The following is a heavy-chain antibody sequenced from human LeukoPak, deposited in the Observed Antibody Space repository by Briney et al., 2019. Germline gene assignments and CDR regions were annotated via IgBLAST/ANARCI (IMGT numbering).Heavy chain of an antibody. D-gene: IGHD5-24*01. CDR3: ASGIRDGYSIFDY. J-gene: IGHJ4*02. V-gene: IGHV3-11*06. Sequence: GGSLRLSCAASGFTLSDYYMSWIRQAPGKGLEWVSCISSSGTYTNYADSVKGRFTISRDNAKNSLYLQMNSLRAEDTAVYYCASGIRDGYSIFDYWGQGTLVTVSS. CDR1: GFTLSDYY. CDR2: ISSSGTYT.